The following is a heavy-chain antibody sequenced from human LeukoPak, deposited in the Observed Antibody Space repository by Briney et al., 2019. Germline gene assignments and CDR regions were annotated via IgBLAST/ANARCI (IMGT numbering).Heavy chain of an antibody. D-gene: IGHD6-19*01. V-gene: IGHV3-74*01. CDR3: ARALRLAVNFDY. J-gene: IGHJ4*02. Sequence: GGSLRLSCAASGFTFSGYWMHWVRQAPGKGLVWVSHIDSDGSNTNTADSVKDRFTISRDNAKNTLYLQMNSLRAEDTAVYYCARALRLAVNFDYWGQGTLVTVSS. CDR2: IDSDGSNT. CDR1: GFTFSGYW.